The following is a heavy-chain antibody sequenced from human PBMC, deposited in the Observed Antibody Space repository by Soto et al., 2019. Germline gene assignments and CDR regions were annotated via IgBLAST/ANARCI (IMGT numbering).Heavy chain of an antibody. V-gene: IGHV3-23*01. D-gene: IGHD6-19*01. CDR1: GFTFSSYA. J-gene: IGHJ4*02. Sequence: PGGSLRLSCAASGFTFSSYAMSWVRQAPGKGLEWVSAISGSGSNTYYADSVKGRFTISRDNSKNTLYLQGNSLRAEDTAVYYCAKEPSRSDGCIDYWGQRTLVTGSS. CDR3: AKEPSRSDGCIDY. CDR2: ISGSGSNT.